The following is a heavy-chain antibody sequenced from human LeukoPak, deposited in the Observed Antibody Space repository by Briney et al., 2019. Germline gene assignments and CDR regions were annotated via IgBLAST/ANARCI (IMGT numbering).Heavy chain of an antibody. D-gene: IGHD5-18*01. CDR1: GFSFSDHY. J-gene: IGHJ4*02. Sequence: PGGSLRLSCAASGFSFSDHYMDWVRQAPGKGLEWVGRTRNKANSYTTEYAASVKGRFTISREDSKNSLNLQMNSLKTEDTAVYYCVRVRYSYGYGYFDYWGQGTLVTVSS. CDR2: TRNKANSYTT. CDR3: VRVRYSYGYGYFDY. V-gene: IGHV3-72*01.